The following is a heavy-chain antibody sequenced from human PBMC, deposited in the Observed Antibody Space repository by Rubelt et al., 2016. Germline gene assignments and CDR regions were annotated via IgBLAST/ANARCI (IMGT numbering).Heavy chain of an antibody. Sequence: QVQLVQSGSELKKPGASVKVSCKASGYTFTTYPMNWVRQAPGQGLEWMGWINTNTGNPTYAHGFTGRFVFSLDTSVSTAYLQISTLKDEDTAIYYCARGARWLQPDFRVWGQGTLVTVSS. J-gene: IGHJ4*02. CDR1: GYTFTTYP. V-gene: IGHV7-4-1*02. CDR3: ARGARWLQPDFRV. CDR2: INTNTGNP. D-gene: IGHD5-18*01.